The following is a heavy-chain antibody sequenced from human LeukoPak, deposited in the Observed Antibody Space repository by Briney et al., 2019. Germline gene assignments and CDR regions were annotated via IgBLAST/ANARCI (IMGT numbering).Heavy chain of an antibody. CDR3: TRGLEGFTAYDDF. V-gene: IGHV3-49*04. Sequence: SGGSLRLSCTASGFSVGDYAMSWVRQAPGKGLEWVGFIRSKTYGGTADYAASVDGRFTISRDDSNNIAYLQMNSLKTEDTALYYCTRGLEGFTAYDDFWGQGTLVTVSS. CDR2: IRSKTYGGTA. CDR1: GFSVGDYA. J-gene: IGHJ4*02. D-gene: IGHD5-12*01.